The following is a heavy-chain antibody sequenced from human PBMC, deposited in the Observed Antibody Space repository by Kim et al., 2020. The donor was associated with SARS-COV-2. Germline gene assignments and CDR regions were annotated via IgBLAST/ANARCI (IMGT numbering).Heavy chain of an antibody. CDR2: ISSSGSTI. V-gene: IGHV3-48*03. J-gene: IGHJ4*02. Sequence: GGSLRLSCAASGFTFSSYEMNWVRQAPGKGLEWVSYISSSGSTIYYADSVKGRFTISRDNAKNSLYLQMNSLRAEDTAVYYCASLGLDDFWSLSNWGQGTLVTVSS. D-gene: IGHD3-3*01. CDR1: GFTFSSYE. CDR3: ASLGLDDFWSLSN.